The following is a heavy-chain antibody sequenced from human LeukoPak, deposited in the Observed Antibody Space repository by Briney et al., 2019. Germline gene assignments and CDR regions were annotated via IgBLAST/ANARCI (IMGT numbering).Heavy chain of an antibody. CDR3: ARNRGSYPFDY. J-gene: IGHJ4*02. CDR1: GFTFSSYS. CDR2: ISSSSSYI. V-gene: IGHV3-21*01. Sequence: GGSLRLSCAASGFTFSSYSMNWVRQAPGKGLELVSSISSSSSYIYYADSVKGRFTISRDNAKNSLYLQMNSLRAEDTAVYYCARNRGSYPFDYWGQGTLVTVSS. D-gene: IGHD1-26*01.